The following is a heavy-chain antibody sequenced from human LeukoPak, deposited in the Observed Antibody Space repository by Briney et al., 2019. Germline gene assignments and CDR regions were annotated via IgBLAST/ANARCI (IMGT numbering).Heavy chain of an antibody. Sequence: GGSLRLSCAASGFIFRNYAKTWVRQAPGKGLEWVSAITGSGDSTYYADSVKGRFTISRDNSKNTLYLQMNRLGAEDTAVYYCAKDPYSSGPYNWFDPWGQGTLVTVSS. CDR1: GFIFRNYA. V-gene: IGHV3-23*01. D-gene: IGHD6-19*01. J-gene: IGHJ5*02. CDR3: AKDPYSSGPYNWFDP. CDR2: ITGSGDST.